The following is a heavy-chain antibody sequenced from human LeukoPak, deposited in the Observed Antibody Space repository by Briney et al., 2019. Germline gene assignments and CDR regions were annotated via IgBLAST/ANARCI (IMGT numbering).Heavy chain of an antibody. CDR3: ARGQGTGEYYFDY. D-gene: IGHD7-27*01. V-gene: IGHV4-34*01. J-gene: IGHJ4*02. CDR1: GGSFSGYY. CDR2: INHSGST. Sequence: PSETLSFTCAVYGGSFSGYYWSWIRQPPGKGLEWIGEINHSGSTNYNPSLKSRVTISEDTSKNQFSLKLSSVTAADTAVYYCARGQGTGEYYFDYWGQGTLVTVSS.